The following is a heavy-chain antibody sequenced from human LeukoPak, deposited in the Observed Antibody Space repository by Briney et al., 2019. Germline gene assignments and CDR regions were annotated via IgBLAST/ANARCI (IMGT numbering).Heavy chain of an antibody. V-gene: IGHV3-74*01. Sequence: PGGSLRLSCAASGFTFRSYWMHWVRQAPGKGLVWVSRISSDGSDTSYADSVKGRFTISRDNAKNTLYLRMNSLRADDTAMYFCVRARYFDFHYWGQGTLVTVSS. D-gene: IGHD3-9*01. CDR1: GFTFRSYW. CDR2: ISSDGSDT. CDR3: VRARYFDFHY. J-gene: IGHJ4*02.